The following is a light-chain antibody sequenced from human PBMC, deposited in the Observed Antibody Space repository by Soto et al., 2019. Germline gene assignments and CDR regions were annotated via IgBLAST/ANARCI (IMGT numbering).Light chain of an antibody. J-gene: IGLJ2*01. V-gene: IGLV1-40*01. Sequence: QSVLTQPPSVSGAPGQRVTISCTGSSSNIGAGYDVHWYQQLPGTAPKLLIYGNSNRASGVPDRFSVSKSGTSAALAITWLQAEDESDYYGQSYDSSLSAVVFGGGTELTVL. CDR2: GNS. CDR1: SSNIGAGYD. CDR3: QSYDSSLSAVV.